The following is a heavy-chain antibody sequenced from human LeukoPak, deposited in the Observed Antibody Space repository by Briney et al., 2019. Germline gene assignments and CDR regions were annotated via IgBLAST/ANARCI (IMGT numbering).Heavy chain of an antibody. D-gene: IGHD3-10*01. V-gene: IGHV3-7*03. Sequence: PGGSLRLSCAASGFTFSSYWMNWVRQSPGKGLEWVANIKQDGSEKYYVGSVKGRFTISRDNSKNTLYLQMNSLRAEDTAVYYCAKERTSMVRGAPPDYWGQGTLVTVSS. CDR1: GFTFSSYW. CDR3: AKERTSMVRGAPPDY. CDR2: IKQDGSEK. J-gene: IGHJ4*02.